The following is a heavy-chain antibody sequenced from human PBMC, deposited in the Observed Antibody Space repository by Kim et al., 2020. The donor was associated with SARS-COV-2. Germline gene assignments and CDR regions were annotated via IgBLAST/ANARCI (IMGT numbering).Heavy chain of an antibody. CDR3: ARGILKSITMVRGEGWFDP. D-gene: IGHD3-10*01. J-gene: IGHJ5*02. Sequence: SETLSLTCAVYGGSFSGYYWSWIRQPPGKGLEWIGEINHSGSTNYNPSLKSRVTISVDTSKNQFSLKLSSVTAADTAVYYCARGILKSITMVRGEGWFDPWGQGTLVTVSS. V-gene: IGHV4-34*01. CDR1: GGSFSGYY. CDR2: INHSGST.